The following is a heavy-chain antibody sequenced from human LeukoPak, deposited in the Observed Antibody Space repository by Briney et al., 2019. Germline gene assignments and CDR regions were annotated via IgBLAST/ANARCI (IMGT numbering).Heavy chain of an antibody. Sequence: PGGSPRLSCAASGFTFSSYAMSWVRQAPGKGLEWVSAISGSGGSTYYADSVKGRFTISRDNSKNTLYLQMNSLRAEDTAVYYCAKYGPSMTTVTTDFDYWGQGTLVTVSS. CDR2: ISGSGGST. J-gene: IGHJ4*02. D-gene: IGHD4-11*01. CDR1: GFTFSSYA. V-gene: IGHV3-23*01. CDR3: AKYGPSMTTVTTDFDY.